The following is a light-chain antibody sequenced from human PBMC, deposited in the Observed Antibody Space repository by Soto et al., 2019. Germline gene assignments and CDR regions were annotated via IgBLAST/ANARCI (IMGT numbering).Light chain of an antibody. V-gene: IGKV4-1*01. CDR3: LQSYSIPIT. Sequence: DIVMTQSPDSLAVSLGERATINCRSSQSLLGSSNKRNYLAWYQHKPGQPPKLLIYWASIRESGVPDRFSGSGSGADFTLTISSLQAEDVAVYYCLQSYSIPITFGPGTKVDVK. CDR2: WAS. CDR1: QSLLGSSNKRNY. J-gene: IGKJ3*01.